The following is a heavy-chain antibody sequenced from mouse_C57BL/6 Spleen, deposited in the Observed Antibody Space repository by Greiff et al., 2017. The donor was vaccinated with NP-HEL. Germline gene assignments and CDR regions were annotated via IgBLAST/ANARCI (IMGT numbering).Heavy chain of an antibody. CDR1: GYTFTDYN. V-gene: IGHV1-18*01. Sequence: VQLQQSGPELVKPGASVKIPCKASGYTFTDYNMDWVKQSHGKSLEWIGDINPNNGGTIYNQKFKGKATLTVDKSSSTAYMELRSLTSEDTAVYYCARSRGLRRKSYWYFDVWGTGTTVTVSS. CDR2: INPNNGGT. D-gene: IGHD2-4*01. J-gene: IGHJ1*03. CDR3: ARSRGLRRKSYWYFDV.